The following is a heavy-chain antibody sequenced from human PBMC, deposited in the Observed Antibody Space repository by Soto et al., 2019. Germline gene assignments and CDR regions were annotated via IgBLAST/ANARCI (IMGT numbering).Heavy chain of an antibody. CDR3: TRDFSPWNGGAWYEAFDI. Sequence: EVQVVESGGNLVQPGGSLRLSCAASGFTFRDYWMTWVSQAPGKGLEWLANIKQDGSVKHYVDSVEGRFSISRDNAKNSLYLEMDSLRAEDTAVYYCTRDFSPWNGGAWYEAFDICGQGTKVTVSS. D-gene: IGHD1-1*01. CDR1: GFTFRDYW. V-gene: IGHV3-7*01. J-gene: IGHJ3*02. CDR2: IKQDGSVK.